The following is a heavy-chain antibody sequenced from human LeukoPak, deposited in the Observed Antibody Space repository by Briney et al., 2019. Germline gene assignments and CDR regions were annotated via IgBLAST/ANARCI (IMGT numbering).Heavy chain of an antibody. V-gene: IGHV3-7*01. D-gene: IGHD6-13*01. J-gene: IGHJ4*02. CDR3: AKDRRPISYSSSWLDY. Sequence: GGSLRLSCAASGFTFSSYWMSWVRQAPGKGLEWVANIKQDGSEKYYVDSVKGRFTISRDNAKNSLYLQMNSLRAEDTAVYYCAKDRRPISYSSSWLDYWGQGTLITVSS. CDR1: GFTFSSYW. CDR2: IKQDGSEK.